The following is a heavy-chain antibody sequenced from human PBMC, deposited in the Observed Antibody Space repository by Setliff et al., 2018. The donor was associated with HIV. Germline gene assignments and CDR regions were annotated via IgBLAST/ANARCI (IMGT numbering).Heavy chain of an antibody. V-gene: IGHV1-24*01. Sequence: AASVKVSCKFSGYTLTELSMHWVRQAPGKGLEWMGGFDPEDGETIYAQKFQGRVTMTEDTSTDTAYMALSSLRSEDTAVYYCATARSKVRLGELSLFDYWGQGTLVTSPQ. D-gene: IGHD3-16*02. J-gene: IGHJ4*02. CDR1: GYTLTELS. CDR3: ATARSKVRLGELSLFDY. CDR2: FDPEDGET.